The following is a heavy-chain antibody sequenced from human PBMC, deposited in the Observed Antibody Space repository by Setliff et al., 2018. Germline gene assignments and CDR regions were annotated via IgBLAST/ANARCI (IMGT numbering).Heavy chain of an antibody. CDR1: GGSISPYF. CDR3: ARDRTAYSYGLDV. D-gene: IGHD5-18*01. Sequence: SETLSLTCTVSGGSISPYFWSWIRQPPGKGLEWIGYIYHNGNTNFNPSLKTRVNMSVDTSKNQFALNLKSVTAADTAVYYCARDRTAYSYGLDVWGQGTTVTVSS. V-gene: IGHV4-59*01. CDR2: IYHNGNT. J-gene: IGHJ6*02.